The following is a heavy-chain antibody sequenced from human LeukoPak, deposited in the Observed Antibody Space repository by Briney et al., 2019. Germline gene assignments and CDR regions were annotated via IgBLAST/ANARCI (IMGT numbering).Heavy chain of an antibody. CDR2: ISAYNGNT. J-gene: IGHJ3*02. CDR3: ARDRYFDWAERGDAFDI. V-gene: IGHV1-18*01. Sequence: GASVKVSCKASGYTFTSYGISWVRQAPGQGLEWMGWISAYNGNTNYAQKLQGRVTMTTDTSTSTAYMELRSLRSDDTAVYYCARDRYFDWAERGDAFDIWGQGTMVTVSS. D-gene: IGHD3-9*01. CDR1: GYTFTSYG.